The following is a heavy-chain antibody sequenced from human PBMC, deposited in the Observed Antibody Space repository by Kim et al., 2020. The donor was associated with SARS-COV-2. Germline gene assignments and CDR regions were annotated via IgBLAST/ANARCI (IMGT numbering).Heavy chain of an antibody. D-gene: IGHD1-7*01. V-gene: IGHV3-23*01. J-gene: IGHJ4*02. CDR3: AKLGSGTMLDF. CDR2: IVGSGGGT. Sequence: GGSLRLSCAASGFTFSSYAMSWVRQAPGKGLEWVSAIVGSGGGTYYADPVKGRFTISRDISRSTLYLQMNSLRPDDTAVYYCAKLGSGTMLDFWGQGTL. CDR1: GFTFSSYA.